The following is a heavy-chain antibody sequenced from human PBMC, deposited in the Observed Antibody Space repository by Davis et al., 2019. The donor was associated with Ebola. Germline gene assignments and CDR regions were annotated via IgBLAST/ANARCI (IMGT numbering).Heavy chain of an antibody. V-gene: IGHV3-21*06. CDR1: GFTFNKYA. D-gene: IGHD3-22*01. CDR2: ITSSSTYM. Sequence: GGSLRLSCAASGFTFNKYAMSWVRQAPGKGLEWVSSITSSSTYMYYTDSVKGRFTISRDNAKSSLFLQMNSLRAEDTAVYYCARLIYDTSGYYSAFDYWGQGILVTVSS. J-gene: IGHJ4*02. CDR3: ARLIYDTSGYYSAFDY.